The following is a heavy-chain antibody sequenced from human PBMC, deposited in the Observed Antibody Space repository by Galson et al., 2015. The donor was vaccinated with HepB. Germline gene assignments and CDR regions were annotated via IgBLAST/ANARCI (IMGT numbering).Heavy chain of an antibody. V-gene: IGHV3-7*03. J-gene: IGHJ4*02. Sequence: SLRLSCAASGFTFSSYWMSWVRQAPGKGLEWVANIKQDGSEKYYVDSVKGRFTISGDNAKNSLYLQMNSLRAEDTAVYYCATLTGSIAARPPGCWGQGTLVTVSS. CDR3: ATLTGSIAARPPGC. CDR1: GFTFSSYW. CDR2: IKQDGSEK. D-gene: IGHD6-6*01.